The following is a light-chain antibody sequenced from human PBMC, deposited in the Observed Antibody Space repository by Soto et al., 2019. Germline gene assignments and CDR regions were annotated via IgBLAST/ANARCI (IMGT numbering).Light chain of an antibody. CDR2: DVT. CDR3: CSYAGSPL. CDR1: SGDVGGYNF. Sequence: QSVLTQPPAASGSPGQSVTISCTGTSGDVGGYNFVSWYQQNPGKAPRLMIYDVTKRPSGVPDRFSGSKSGNTASLTISGLQTEDEADYYCCSYAGSPLFGGGTKVTVL. V-gene: IGLV2-8*01. J-gene: IGLJ2*01.